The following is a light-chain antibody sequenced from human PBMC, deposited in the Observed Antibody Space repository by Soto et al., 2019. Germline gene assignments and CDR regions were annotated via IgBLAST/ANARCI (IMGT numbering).Light chain of an antibody. V-gene: IGKV3-20*01. Sequence: EVVLTQSPGTLSLSPGERATLSCRASQSVSNNYLAWYQQKPGQSPKLLIFGSSDRATAIPDRFSGSGSGTDFTLTISSLEPEDFAVYYCQPYGSSPPYTFGQGTKLEIK. CDR2: GSS. J-gene: IGKJ2*01. CDR1: QSVSNNY. CDR3: QPYGSSPPYT.